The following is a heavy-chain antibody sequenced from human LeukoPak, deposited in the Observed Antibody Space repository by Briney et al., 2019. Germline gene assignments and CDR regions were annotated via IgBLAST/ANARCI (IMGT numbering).Heavy chain of an antibody. D-gene: IGHD6-19*01. V-gene: IGHV4-39*07. CDR1: GGSISGSNYY. Sequence: PSETLSLTCTVSGGSISGSNYYWGWIRQPPGKGLEWIGSIFYTGSSYYNPSLKSRVTISVDTSKNQFSLKLSSVTAADTAVYYCARDHGLAVADLYYFDYWGQGTLVTVSS. CDR3: ARDHGLAVADLYYFDY. J-gene: IGHJ4*02. CDR2: IFYTGSS.